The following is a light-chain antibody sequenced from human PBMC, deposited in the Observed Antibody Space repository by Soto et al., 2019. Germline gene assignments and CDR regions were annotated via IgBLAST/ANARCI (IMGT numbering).Light chain of an antibody. Sequence: DNVLTQSPGIVSLSPGDRATLSCRASQSVGSNFLAWYQQKPGQAPRLLIYAASSRATGVPARFSGSGSGTDFTLTISRLEPEDFVVYYCQQYGSSPLTFGQGTKVAIK. CDR2: AAS. CDR3: QQYGSSPLT. J-gene: IGKJ1*01. V-gene: IGKV3-20*01. CDR1: QSVGSNF.